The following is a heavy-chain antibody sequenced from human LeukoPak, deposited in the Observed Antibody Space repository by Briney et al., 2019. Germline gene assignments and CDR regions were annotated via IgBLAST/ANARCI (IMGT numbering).Heavy chain of an antibody. Sequence: ASVKLSCKASGYTFTGYYMHWVRQAPGQGLEWMGWINPNSGGTNYAQKFQGRVTMTRDTSISTAYMELSRLRSDDTAVYYCARDPSDSGYDSDYFDYWGQGTLVTVSS. V-gene: IGHV1-2*02. CDR2: INPNSGGT. D-gene: IGHD5-12*01. J-gene: IGHJ4*02. CDR3: ARDPSDSGYDSDYFDY. CDR1: GYTFTGYY.